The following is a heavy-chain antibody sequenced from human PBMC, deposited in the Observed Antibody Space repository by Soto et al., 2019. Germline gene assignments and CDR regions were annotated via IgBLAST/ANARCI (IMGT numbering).Heavy chain of an antibody. CDR3: ARVGVVTGVRGRWFDP. Sequence: PSETLSLTCVVSGSSINTDYYWAWVRQSPGKGLEWIGSFYHTGNTYYNPSLRTRLTISVDTAKNQLSLDLTSVTAADSAVYYCARVGVVTGVRGRWFDPWGHGILVTVSS. V-gene: IGHV4-38-2*01. D-gene: IGHD2-21*02. J-gene: IGHJ5*02. CDR2: FYHTGNT. CDR1: GSSINTDYY.